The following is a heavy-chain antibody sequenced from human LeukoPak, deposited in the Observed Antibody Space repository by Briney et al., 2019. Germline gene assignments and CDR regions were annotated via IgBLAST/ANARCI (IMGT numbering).Heavy chain of an antibody. Sequence: PGGSLRLSCAALGFTFSNHWMHWVRQCPGKGLVWVSRLNSDGRTTTYADSVKGRFTISRDNAKNTLYLQMNSLRVEDTAVYYCARGSDETVTISGWFDPWGQGTLVTVSS. D-gene: IGHD4-17*01. V-gene: IGHV3-74*01. CDR3: ARGSDETVTISGWFDP. J-gene: IGHJ5*02. CDR2: LNSDGRTT. CDR1: GFTFSNHW.